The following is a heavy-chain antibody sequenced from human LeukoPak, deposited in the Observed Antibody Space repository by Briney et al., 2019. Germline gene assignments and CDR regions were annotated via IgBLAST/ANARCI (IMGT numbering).Heavy chain of an antibody. CDR3: AKDIAVAG. D-gene: IGHD6-19*01. CDR2: ISRDGSDK. V-gene: IGHV3-30*18. CDR1: GFTFNNYG. J-gene: IGHJ4*02. Sequence: PGRSLRLSCAASGFTFNNYGMHWVRQAPGKGLEWVAVISRDGSDKYHADSVKGRFTISRDNSKKTLYLQMNSLRAEDTAVYYCAKDIAVAGWGQGTLVTVSS.